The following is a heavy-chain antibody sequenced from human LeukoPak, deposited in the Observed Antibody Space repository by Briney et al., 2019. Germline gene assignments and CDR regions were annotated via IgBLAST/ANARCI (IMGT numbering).Heavy chain of an antibody. CDR3: AAGRPPDAFDI. Sequence: SETLSLTCTVSGDSISSSNYYWGCVRQPPGKGLEWIGSIYFSGSTYYNPSLKSRVTISVDTSKNHLSLKLSSVTAADTAVYYCAAGRPPDAFDIWGQGTMVTVSS. CDR1: GDSISSSNYY. CDR2: IYFSGST. V-gene: IGHV4-39*07. J-gene: IGHJ3*02. D-gene: IGHD1-26*01.